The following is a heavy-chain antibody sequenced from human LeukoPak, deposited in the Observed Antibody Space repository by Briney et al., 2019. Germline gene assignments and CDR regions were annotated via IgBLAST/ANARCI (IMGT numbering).Heavy chain of an antibody. V-gene: IGHV3-30*01. Sequence: PGGSLRLSCAASGFTFSSYAMHWVRQAPGKGLEWVAVISYDGSNKYYADSVKGRFTISRDNSKNTLYLQMNSLRAEDTAVYYCARDFGPLELERRWKTDFDYWGQGTLVTVSS. CDR1: GFTFSSYA. J-gene: IGHJ4*02. D-gene: IGHD1-1*01. CDR2: ISYDGSNK. CDR3: ARDFGPLELERRWKTDFDY.